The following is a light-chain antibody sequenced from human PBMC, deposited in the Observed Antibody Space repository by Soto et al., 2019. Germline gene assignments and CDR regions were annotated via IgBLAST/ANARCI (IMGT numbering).Light chain of an antibody. V-gene: IGKV3-20*01. CDR2: GAS. CDR1: QSVSSNY. J-gene: IGKJ2*01. Sequence: EIVLTQSPGTLSLSPGERATLSCRASQSVSSNYLAWYQQKPGLVPRLLIYGASSRATGIPDRFSGSGSGTDFTLTISRLEPEDFAVYYCQQYGSSPPYTFGQGTKLEIK. CDR3: QQYGSSPPYT.